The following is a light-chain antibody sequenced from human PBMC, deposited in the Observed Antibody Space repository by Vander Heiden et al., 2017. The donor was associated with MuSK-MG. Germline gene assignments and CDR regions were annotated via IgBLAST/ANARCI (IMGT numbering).Light chain of an antibody. J-gene: IGKJ4*01. Sequence: EIVMTQSPATLSVSPGERPTLSCRASQSVSSKLAWYQQKPGQAPRLLIYAASTRATGIPARFSGSGSGTEFTLTISSLQSEDFAVYYCQQDNNWPLTFGGGTTVEIK. CDR2: AAS. CDR3: QQDNNWPLT. V-gene: IGKV3-15*01. CDR1: QSVSSK.